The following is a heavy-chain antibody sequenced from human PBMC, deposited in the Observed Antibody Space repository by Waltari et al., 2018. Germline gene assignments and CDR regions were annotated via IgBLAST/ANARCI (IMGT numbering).Heavy chain of an antibody. D-gene: IGHD3-22*01. CDR3: ARQIARNWFDP. J-gene: IGHJ5*02. CDR1: GDSISSTRFY. V-gene: IGHV4-39*07. Sequence: QLQLQESGPGLVKPSETLSLTCSVSGDSISSTRFYWGWIRQPPGKGLEWIGSMYHSGSTNYNPSLKSRVTISVDTSKNQFSLKLSSVTAADTAVYYCARQIARNWFDPWGQGTLVTVSS. CDR2: MYHSGST.